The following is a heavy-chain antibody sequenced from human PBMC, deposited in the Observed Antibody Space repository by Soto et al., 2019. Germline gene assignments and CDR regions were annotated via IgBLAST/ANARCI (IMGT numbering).Heavy chain of an antibody. Sequence: ASVKVSCKVSGYTLTELSMHWVRQAPGKGLEWMGGFDPEDGETIYAQKFQGRVTMTEDTSTDTAYMELSSLRSEDTAVYYCATVTHYYDSSGYYSKSSDLWGQGLLVTVSS. J-gene: IGHJ5*02. CDR3: ATVTHYYDSSGYYSKSSDL. CDR2: FDPEDGET. D-gene: IGHD3-22*01. CDR1: GYTLTELS. V-gene: IGHV1-24*01.